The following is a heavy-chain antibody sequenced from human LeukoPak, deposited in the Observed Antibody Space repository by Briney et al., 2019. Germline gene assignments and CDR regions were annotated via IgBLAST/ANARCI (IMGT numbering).Heavy chain of an antibody. CDR3: AXXXXXXXXXGYNPGDY. J-gene: IGHJ4*02. CDR2: IYPGDSDT. CDR1: GYSFTDYW. Sequence: GESLKISCQGSGYSFTDYWIGWVRQMPGKGPEWMGIIYPGDSDTKYSPSFQGHVTISADKSISTAYLQWSSLKASDTAMYYCAXXXXXXXXXGYNPGDYWGQGTLVTVSS. V-gene: IGHV5-51*01. D-gene: IGHD3-22*01.